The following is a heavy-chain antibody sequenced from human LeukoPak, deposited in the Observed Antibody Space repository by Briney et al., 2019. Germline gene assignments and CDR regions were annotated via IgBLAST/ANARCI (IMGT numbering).Heavy chain of an antibody. Sequence: SETLSLTCTVSGGSISSSYYYWGWIRQPPGKGLEWIGSIYYSGSTYYNPSLKSRVTISVDTSKNQFSLKLSSVTAADTAVYYCARGDLYDSSGYPLAYFDYWGQGTLVTVSS. CDR2: IYYSGST. CDR3: ARGDLYDSSGYPLAYFDY. V-gene: IGHV4-39*07. D-gene: IGHD3-22*01. J-gene: IGHJ4*02. CDR1: GGSISSSYYY.